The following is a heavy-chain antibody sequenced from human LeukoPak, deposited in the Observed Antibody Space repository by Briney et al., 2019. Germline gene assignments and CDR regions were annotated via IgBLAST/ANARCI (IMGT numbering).Heavy chain of an antibody. CDR1: GYTFTSYG. CDR3: ARSIAAAGTKQWLVRAFDY. D-gene: IGHD6-13*01. J-gene: IGHJ4*02. Sequence: ASVKVSCKASGYTFTSYGISWVRQAPGQGLEWMGWISAYNGNTNYAQKLQGRVTMTTDTSTSTAYMELRSLRSDDTAVCYCARSIAAAGTKQWLVRAFDYWGQGTLVTVSS. CDR2: ISAYNGNT. V-gene: IGHV1-18*01.